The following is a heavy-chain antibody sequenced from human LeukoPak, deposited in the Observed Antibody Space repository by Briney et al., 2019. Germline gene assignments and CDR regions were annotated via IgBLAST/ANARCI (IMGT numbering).Heavy chain of an antibody. J-gene: IGHJ4*02. CDR2: ISGSGGST. D-gene: IGHD5-18*01. CDR3: VKDLGYSYGYFDY. Sequence: PGGSLRLSCAASGFTFSSYAMSWVRQAPGKGLEWVSAISGSGGSTYYADSVKGRFTISRDNSKNTLYLQMNSLRAEDTAVYYCVKDLGYSYGYFDYWGQGTLVTVSS. V-gene: IGHV3-23*01. CDR1: GFTFSSYA.